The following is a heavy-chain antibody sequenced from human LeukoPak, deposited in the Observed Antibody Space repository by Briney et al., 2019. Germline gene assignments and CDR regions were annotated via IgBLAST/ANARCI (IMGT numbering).Heavy chain of an antibody. D-gene: IGHD3-22*01. CDR3: AKCGSYYDSSGYYPEYFQH. V-gene: IGHV3-30*02. Sequence: GGSLRLSCAASGFTFSSYGMHWVRQAPGKGLEWVAFIRYDGSNKYYADSVKGRFTIPRDNSKNTLYLQMNSLRAEDTAVYYCAKCGSYYDSSGYYPEYFQHWGQGTLVTVSS. J-gene: IGHJ1*01. CDR2: IRYDGSNK. CDR1: GFTFSSYG.